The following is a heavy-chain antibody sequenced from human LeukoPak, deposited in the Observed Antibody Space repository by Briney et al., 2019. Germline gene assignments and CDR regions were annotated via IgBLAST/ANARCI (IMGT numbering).Heavy chain of an antibody. V-gene: IGHV3-23*01. CDR3: AEISGLYSSSWYSPYFDY. CDR2: ISGSGGST. Sequence: PGGSLRLSCAASGFTFSSYAMSWVRQAPGKGLEWVSAISGSGGSTNYADSVKGRFTISRDNSKNTLYLQMNSLRAEDTAVYYCAEISGLYSSSWYSPYFDYWGQGTLVTVSS. D-gene: IGHD6-13*01. CDR1: GFTFSSYA. J-gene: IGHJ4*02.